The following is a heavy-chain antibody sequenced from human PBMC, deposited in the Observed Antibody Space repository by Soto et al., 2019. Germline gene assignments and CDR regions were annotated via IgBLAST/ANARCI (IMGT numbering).Heavy chain of an antibody. CDR1: GFTFSSYW. CDR2: INSDGSNT. CDR3: ARDLNYAPDFQH. Sequence: GGSLRLSCAASGFTFSSYWMHWVRQAPGKGLVWVSQINSDGSNTNYADSVKGRFTISRDNAKNTLYLQVNSLRAEDTAVYYCARDLNYAPDFQHWGQGTLVTVS. D-gene: IGHD2-2*01. J-gene: IGHJ1*01. V-gene: IGHV3-74*01.